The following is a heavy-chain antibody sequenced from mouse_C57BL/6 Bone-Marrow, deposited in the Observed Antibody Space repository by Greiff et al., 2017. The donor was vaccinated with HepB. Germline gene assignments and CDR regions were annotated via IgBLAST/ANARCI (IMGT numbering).Heavy chain of an antibody. Sequence: VQLQQPGAELVRPGTSVKLSCKASGYTFTSYWMHWVKQRPGQGLEWIGVIDPSDSYTNYNQKFKGKATLTVDTSSSTAYMQLSSLTSEDSAVYYCARPLLRSPYFDVWGTGTTVTVSS. V-gene: IGHV1-59*01. D-gene: IGHD1-1*01. CDR3: ARPLLRSPYFDV. CDR2: IDPSDSYT. J-gene: IGHJ1*03. CDR1: GYTFTSYW.